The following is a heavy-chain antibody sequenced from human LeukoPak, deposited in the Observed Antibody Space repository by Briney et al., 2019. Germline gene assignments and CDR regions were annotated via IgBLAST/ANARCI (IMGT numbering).Heavy chain of an antibody. Sequence: SETLSLTCAVYRGSFSGYYWSWIRQHPGKGLEWIGYIYYSGSTYYNPSLKSRVTISVDTSKNQFSLKLNSVTAADTAVYYCARDEGYYPDYWGQGTLVTVSS. CDR3: ARDEGYYPDY. J-gene: IGHJ4*02. CDR2: IYYSGST. V-gene: IGHV4-31*11. CDR1: RGSFSGYY.